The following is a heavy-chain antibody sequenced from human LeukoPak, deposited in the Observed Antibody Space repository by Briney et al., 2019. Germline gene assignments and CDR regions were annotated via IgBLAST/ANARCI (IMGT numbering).Heavy chain of an antibody. CDR2: ISSSGSTI. D-gene: IGHD5-12*01. Sequence: GGSLRLSCAASGFTFSDYYMSWIRQAPGKGLEWVSYISSSGSTIYYADSVKGRFTISRDNAKNSLYLQMNSLRAEDTAVYYCARATIVATTHFDYWGQGTLVTVSS. CDR1: GFTFSDYY. CDR3: ARATIVATTHFDY. V-gene: IGHV3-11*01. J-gene: IGHJ4*02.